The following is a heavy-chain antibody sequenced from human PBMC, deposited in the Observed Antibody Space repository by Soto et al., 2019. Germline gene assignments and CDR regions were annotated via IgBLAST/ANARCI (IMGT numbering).Heavy chain of an antibody. Sequence: GGSLRLSCAASGFTFSSYWMHWVRQAPGKGLVWVSRINSDGSSTSYADSVKGRFTISRDNAKNTLYLKMNSLRAEDTAVYYCARGPPYGSGSYYNSWFDPWGQGTLVTVSS. J-gene: IGHJ5*02. CDR2: INSDGSST. CDR3: ARGPPYGSGSYYNSWFDP. CDR1: GFTFSSYW. D-gene: IGHD3-10*01. V-gene: IGHV3-74*01.